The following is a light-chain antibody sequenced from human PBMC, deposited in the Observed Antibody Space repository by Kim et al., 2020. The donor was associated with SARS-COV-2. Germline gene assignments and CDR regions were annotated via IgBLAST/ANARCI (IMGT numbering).Light chain of an antibody. CDR1: QSVSSN. CDR2: GAS. CDR3: QQYNKWPSWS. J-gene: IGKJ1*01. Sequence: EIVMTQSPATLSVSPGERATLSCRASQSVSSNLAWYQQKPGQAPRLLIYGASTRATGIPARFSGSGSGTEFTLTISSLQSEDFAVYYCQQYNKWPSWSFGQGTKVGIK. V-gene: IGKV3D-15*01.